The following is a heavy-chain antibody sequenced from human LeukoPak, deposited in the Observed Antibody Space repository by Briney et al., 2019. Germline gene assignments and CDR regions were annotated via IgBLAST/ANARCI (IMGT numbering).Heavy chain of an antibody. Sequence: GGSLRLSCAASGFTFSSYAMSWVRQAPGKGLEWISYISTTSSFTNYADSVKGRFTISRDSAKNALYLQMNSLRADDTAVYYCARRAGIWGQGTMVTVSS. CDR1: GFTFSSYA. CDR2: ISTTSSFT. CDR3: ARRAGI. J-gene: IGHJ3*02. V-gene: IGHV3-11*03. D-gene: IGHD6-25*01.